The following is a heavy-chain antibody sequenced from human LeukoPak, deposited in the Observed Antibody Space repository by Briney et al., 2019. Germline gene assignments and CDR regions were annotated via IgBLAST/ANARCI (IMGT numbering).Heavy chain of an antibody. CDR2: IYTSGST. CDR3: ARAAMIVVVNDAFDI. J-gene: IGHJ3*02. Sequence: SETLSLTCTVSGGSISSYYWSWIRQPAGKGLEWIGRIYTSGSTNYNPSLKSRVTMSVDTSKNQFSLKLSSVTAADTAVYYCARAAMIVVVNDAFDIWGQGTMVTVSS. V-gene: IGHV4-4*07. CDR1: GGSISSYY. D-gene: IGHD3-22*01.